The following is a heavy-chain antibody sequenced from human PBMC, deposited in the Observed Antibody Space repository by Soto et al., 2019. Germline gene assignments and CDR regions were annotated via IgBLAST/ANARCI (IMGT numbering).Heavy chain of an antibody. V-gene: IGHV3-48*03. J-gene: IGHJ5*02. Sequence: VQLVESGGGLVQPGGSLRLSCAASGFTFSSYEMNWVRQAPGKWLERVSYISSSGSTIYYADSVKGRFTICRDKAKNSLYLQMKSLRVEETAVYYCSRVGLGFGVVLKGWFAPWGQGTLVTVSS. CDR2: ISSSGSTI. CDR1: GFTFSSYE. CDR3: SRVGLGFGVVLKGWFAP. D-gene: IGHD3-3*01.